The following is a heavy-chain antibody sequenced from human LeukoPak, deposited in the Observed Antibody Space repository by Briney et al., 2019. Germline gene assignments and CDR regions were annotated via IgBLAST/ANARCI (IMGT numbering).Heavy chain of an antibody. CDR1: GFTFSDYY. CDR2: ISSSGSTI. J-gene: IGHJ3*02. CDR3: AGGRMATILDI. Sequence: GRSLRLSCAAAGFTFSDYYMSWIRQAPGKGLEWVSYISSSGSTIYYADSAKGRFTISRDNAKNSLYLQMNSLRAEDTAVYYCAGGRMATILDIWGQGTMVTVSS. D-gene: IGHD5-24*01. V-gene: IGHV3-11*01.